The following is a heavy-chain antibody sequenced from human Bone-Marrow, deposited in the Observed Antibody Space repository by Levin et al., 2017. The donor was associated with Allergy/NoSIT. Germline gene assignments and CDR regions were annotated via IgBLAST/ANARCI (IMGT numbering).Heavy chain of an antibody. Sequence: GGSLRLSCAASGFTFNIYAMSWVHQAPGKGLEWVSAISDSGGSTYYAGSVKGRFIISRDNSKNTLYLFMNSLRAEDTAVYYCAKDNWVGISPRATYGLDVWGQGTTVTVSS. V-gene: IGHV3-23*01. CDR3: AKDNWVGISPRATYGLDV. D-gene: IGHD7-27*01. J-gene: IGHJ6*02. CDR1: GFTFNIYA. CDR2: ISDSGGST.